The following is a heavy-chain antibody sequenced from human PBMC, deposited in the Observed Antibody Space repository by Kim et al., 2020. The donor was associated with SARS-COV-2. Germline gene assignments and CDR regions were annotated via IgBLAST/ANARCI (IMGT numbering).Heavy chain of an antibody. CDR1: GFTFSSYG. J-gene: IGHJ6*02. Sequence: GGSLRLSCAASGFTFSSYGMHWVRQAPGKGLEWVAVMSYDGSNKNYADSVKGRFTISRDKSKNTLHLQMNSLRAEDTAVYYCARDAGDCRSTRCYSAWTYFDYGMDVWGQGTTVTVS. CDR2: MSYDGSNK. D-gene: IGHD2-2*01. CDR3: ARDAGDCRSTRCYSAWTYFDYGMDV. V-gene: IGHV3-33*05.